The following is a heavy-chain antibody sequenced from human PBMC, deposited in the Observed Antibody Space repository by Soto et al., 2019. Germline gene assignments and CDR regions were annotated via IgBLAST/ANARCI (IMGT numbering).Heavy chain of an antibody. V-gene: IGHV1-69*08. Sequence: QDQLVQSGAEVKKPGSSVKVSCKASGGTFSSHTFSWVRQAPGQGLEWMGRIIPALGTATYAQKFQGRVTITTDESATAVYRELNSLRSEDTAVYCCARPEFGDCWYCDLWGRGTLVTVSS. CDR3: ARPEFGDCWYCDL. CDR2: IIPALGTA. CDR1: GGTFSSHT. D-gene: IGHD2-21*02. J-gene: IGHJ2*01.